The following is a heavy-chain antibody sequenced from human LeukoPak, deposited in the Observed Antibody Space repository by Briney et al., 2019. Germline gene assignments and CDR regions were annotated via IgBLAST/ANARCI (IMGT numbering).Heavy chain of an antibody. CDR1: GYTFTGYY. CDR3: ARGGGTKRVGEYYFDY. CDR2: INPNSGGT. J-gene: IGHJ4*02. Sequence: GASVKVSCKASGYTFTGYYMHWVRQAPGQGLEWMGWINPNSGGTNYAQKFQGRVTMTRDTSISTVYMELSRLRSGDTDVYYCARGGGTKRVGEYYFDYWGQGTLVTVSS. D-gene: IGHD3-10*01. V-gene: IGHV1-2*02.